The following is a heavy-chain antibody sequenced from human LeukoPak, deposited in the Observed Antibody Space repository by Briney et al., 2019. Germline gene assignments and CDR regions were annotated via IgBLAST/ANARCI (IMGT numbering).Heavy chain of an antibody. Sequence: GGSLRLSCAASGFTFSDCYMSWIRQAPGKGLEGVSYISNSGSTIYYADSVKGRFTISRDNAKNSLYLQMNSLTVEDTAVYYCASDASGAFDIRGQGTIVTVSS. CDR1: GFTFSDCY. D-gene: IGHD1-26*01. J-gene: IGHJ3*02. CDR2: ISNSGSTI. V-gene: IGHV3-11*01. CDR3: ASDASGAFDI.